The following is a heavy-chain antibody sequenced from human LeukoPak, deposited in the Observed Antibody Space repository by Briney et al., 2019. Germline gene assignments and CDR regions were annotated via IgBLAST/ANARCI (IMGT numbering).Heavy chain of an antibody. V-gene: IGHV1-2*02. CDR2: INPNSGGT. CDR3: ARDQRRYSKPLYWFDP. D-gene: IGHD2-21*01. CDR1: GYTFTGYY. Sequence: GASVKVSCKASGYTFTGYYMHWVRQAPGQGLEWMGWINPNSGGTNYAQKFQGRVTMTRDTSISTAYMELSRLRSDDTAVYYCARDQRRYSKPLYWFDPWGQGTLVTVSS. J-gene: IGHJ5*02.